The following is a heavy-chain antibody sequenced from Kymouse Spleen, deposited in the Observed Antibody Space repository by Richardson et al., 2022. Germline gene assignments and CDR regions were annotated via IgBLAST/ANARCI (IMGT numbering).Heavy chain of an antibody. CDR1: GFTFSSYS. D-gene: IGHD4-17*01. Sequence: EVQLVESGGGLVKPGGSLRLSCAASGFTFSSYSMNWVRQAPGKGLEWVSSISSSSSYIYYADSVKGRFTISRDNAKNSLYLQMNSLRAEDTAVYYCARDQHGDYYYYYYGMDVWGQGTTVTVSS. V-gene: IGHV3-21*03. CDR3: ARDQHGDYYYYYYGMDV. CDR2: ISSSSSYI. J-gene: IGHJ6*02.